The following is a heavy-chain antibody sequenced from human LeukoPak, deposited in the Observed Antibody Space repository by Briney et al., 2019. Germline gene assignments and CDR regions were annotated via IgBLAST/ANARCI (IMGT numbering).Heavy chain of an antibody. D-gene: IGHD4-17*01. Sequence: GGSLRLSCAASGFTFSSYSMNWVRQAPGKGLEWVSSISSSSSYICYADSVKGRFTISRDNAKNSLYLQMNSLRAEDTAVYYCARDSGDYEDDYWGQGTLVTVSS. CDR2: ISSSSSYI. J-gene: IGHJ4*02. CDR1: GFTFSSYS. V-gene: IGHV3-21*01. CDR3: ARDSGDYEDDY.